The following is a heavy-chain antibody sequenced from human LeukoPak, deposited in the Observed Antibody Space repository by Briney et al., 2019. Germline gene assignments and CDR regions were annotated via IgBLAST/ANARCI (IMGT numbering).Heavy chain of an antibody. CDR1: GFIFTSYA. CDR3: SKRGGSGLYFAFDI. J-gene: IGHJ3*02. D-gene: IGHD3-10*01. V-gene: IGHV3-23*01. Sequence: PGGSLRLSCAASGFIFTSYAMSWVRQAPGKGLEWVSSISGSGGSTYYADSVKGRFTISRDNSKNTVYLQMNSLRSEDTAVYYCSKRGGSGLYFAFDIWGQGTLVTVSS. CDR2: ISGSGGST.